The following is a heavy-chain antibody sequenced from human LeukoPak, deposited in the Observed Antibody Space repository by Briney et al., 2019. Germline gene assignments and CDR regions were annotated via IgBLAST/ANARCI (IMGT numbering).Heavy chain of an antibody. CDR3: ARLGGDGYCSSTSCFGINWFDP. CDR1: GYTFTSYD. D-gene: IGHD2-2*01. V-gene: IGHV1-8*01. J-gene: IGHJ5*02. Sequence: GSSVKVSCKASGYTFTSYDINWVRQATGQGLEWMGWMNPNSGNTGYAQKFQGRVTMTRNTSISTAYMELSSLRSEDTAVYYCARLGGDGYCSSTSCFGINWFDPWGQGTLVTVSS. CDR2: MNPNSGNT.